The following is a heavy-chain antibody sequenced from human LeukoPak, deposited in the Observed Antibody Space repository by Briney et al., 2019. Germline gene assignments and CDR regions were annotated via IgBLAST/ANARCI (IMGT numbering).Heavy chain of an antibody. Sequence: PSETLSLTCTLSGGSISSSSYYWGWIRQPPGKGLEWIGSIYYSGSTYYNPSLKSRVTISVDTSKNQFSLKLSSVTAADTAVYYCARHYNRDDLLDYWGQGTLVTVSS. CDR3: ARHYNRDDLLDY. J-gene: IGHJ4*02. V-gene: IGHV4-39*01. D-gene: IGHD1-20*01. CDR2: IYYSGST. CDR1: GGSISSSSYY.